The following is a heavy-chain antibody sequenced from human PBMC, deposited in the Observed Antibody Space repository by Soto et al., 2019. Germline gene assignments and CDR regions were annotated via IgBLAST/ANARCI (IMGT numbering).Heavy chain of an antibody. J-gene: IGHJ4*02. V-gene: IGHV1-69*13. CDR1: GYTFSSYA. CDR2: IIPIFGTA. Sequence: SVKVSCKASGYTFSSYAISWVRQAPGQGLEWMGGIIPIFGTANYAQKFQGRVSITADDSTSTAYMELSSLRSEDTAVYYCARGWYYYDSRGYPFDFWGQGALVTVSS. CDR3: ARGWYYYDSRGYPFDF. D-gene: IGHD3-22*01.